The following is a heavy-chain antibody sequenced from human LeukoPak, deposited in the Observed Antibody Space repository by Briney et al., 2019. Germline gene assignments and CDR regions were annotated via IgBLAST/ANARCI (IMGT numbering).Heavy chain of an antibody. CDR3: ARGGGYSGSYYLLWFDP. CDR1: GYTFTGYY. D-gene: IGHD1-26*01. V-gene: IGHV1-2*02. CDR2: IDPNSGGT. J-gene: IGHJ5*02. Sequence: ASVKVSCKASGYTFTGYYMHWVRQAPGQGLEWMGWIDPNSGGTNYAQKFQGRVTMTRDTSISTAYMELSRLRSDDTAVYYCARGGGYSGSYYLLWFDPWGQGTLVTVSS.